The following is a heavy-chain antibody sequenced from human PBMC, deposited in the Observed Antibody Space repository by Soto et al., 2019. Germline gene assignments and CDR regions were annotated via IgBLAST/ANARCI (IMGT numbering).Heavy chain of an antibody. Sequence: QVQLQESGPGLVKPSQTLSLTCTVSGGSISSGGYYWSWIRQHPGKGLEWIGYIYYSGSTYYNPSLKSRVTISVDMSKNQFSLKLSSVTAADTAVYYCAVIGYCSSTSCYDEDYYYYGMDVWGQGTTVTVSS. CDR1: GGSISSGGYY. J-gene: IGHJ6*02. D-gene: IGHD2-2*01. CDR2: IYYSGST. V-gene: IGHV4-31*03. CDR3: AVIGYCSSTSCYDEDYYYYGMDV.